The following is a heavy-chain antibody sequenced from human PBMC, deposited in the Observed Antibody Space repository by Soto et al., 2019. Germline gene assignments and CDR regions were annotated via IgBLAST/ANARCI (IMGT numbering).Heavy chain of an antibody. CDR2: INPSGGST. Sequence: ASVKVSCKASGYTFTSYYMHWVRQAPGQGLEWMGIINPSGGSTSYAQKFQGRVTMTRDTSTSTVYMELSSLRSEDTAVYYRARDYGSYLGGDAFDIWGQGTMVTVSS. CDR3: ARDYGSYLGGDAFDI. D-gene: IGHD1-26*01. CDR1: GYTFTSYY. V-gene: IGHV1-46*01. J-gene: IGHJ3*02.